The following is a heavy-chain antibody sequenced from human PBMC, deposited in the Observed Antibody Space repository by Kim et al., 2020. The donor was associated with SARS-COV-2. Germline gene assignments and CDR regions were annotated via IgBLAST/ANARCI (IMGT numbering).Heavy chain of an antibody. V-gene: IGHV3-23*01. CDR3: AKGVYFSIAGAGTGWFDP. J-gene: IGHJ5*02. D-gene: IGHD6-19*01. Sequence: RFTLSRDNPKNTLYLQMNGLRAEDTAVYYCAKGVYFSIAGAGTGWFDPWGQGTLVTVSS.